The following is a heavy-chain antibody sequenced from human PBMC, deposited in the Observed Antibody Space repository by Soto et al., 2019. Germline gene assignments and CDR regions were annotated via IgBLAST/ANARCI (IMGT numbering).Heavy chain of an antibody. CDR3: AAGGGLTRYY. D-gene: IGHD1-26*01. V-gene: IGHV4-30-2*01. CDR1: GGSISSGGYS. CDR2: IYHSGST. Sequence: QMQLQESGSGLVKPSQTLSLTCAVSGGSISSGGYSWSWIRQPPGKGLELIGYIYHSGSTYYNPSLKSRVTIPVDRSKNKFSLKLSSVTAADTAVYYCAAGGGLTRYYCGQGTLVTVSS. J-gene: IGHJ4*02.